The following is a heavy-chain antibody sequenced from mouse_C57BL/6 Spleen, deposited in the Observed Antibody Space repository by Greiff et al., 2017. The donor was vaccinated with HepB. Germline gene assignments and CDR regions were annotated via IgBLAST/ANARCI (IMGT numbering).Heavy chain of an antibody. CDR1: GYSFTGYY. CDR3: ASGRVFDY. J-gene: IGHJ2*01. Sequence: EVKVEESGPELVKPGASVKISCKASGYSFTGYYMNWVKQSPEKSLEWIGEINPSTGGTTYNQKFKAKATLTVDKSSSTAYMQLKSLTSEDSAVYYCASGRVFDYWGQGTTLTVSS. V-gene: IGHV1-42*01. CDR2: INPSTGGT.